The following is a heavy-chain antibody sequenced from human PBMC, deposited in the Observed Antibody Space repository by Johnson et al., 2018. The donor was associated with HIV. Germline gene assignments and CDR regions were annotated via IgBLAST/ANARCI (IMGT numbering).Heavy chain of an antibody. V-gene: IGHV3-11*04. CDR2: ISSSGSTI. CDR1: GFSFSDHY. D-gene: IGHD5-18*01. Sequence: QVQLVESGGGLVKPGGSLRLSCAASGFSFSDHYMSWIRQAPGKGLEWVSYISSSGSTIYYADSVEGRFTVSRDNAKNSLYLQMNSLRAEDTAMYYCARGMWIPEIDAIDIWGQGTMVTVSS. J-gene: IGHJ3*02. CDR3: ARGMWIPEIDAIDI.